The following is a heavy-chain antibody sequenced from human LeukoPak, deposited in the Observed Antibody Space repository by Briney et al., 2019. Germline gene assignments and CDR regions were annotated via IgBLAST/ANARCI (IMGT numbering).Heavy chain of an antibody. V-gene: IGHV3-74*01. CDR3: ATDRGWRTSGYYLYYFEY. Sequence: GGSLRLSCAASGFTFSSYWMHWVRQAPGKGLLWVSCINTDGSVMRYADSVRGRFTISRDNAKNTLYLQMNSLRVEDTAVYYCATDRGWRTSGYYLYYFEYWGQGTLVTFSS. CDR1: GFTFSSYW. CDR2: INTDGSVM. D-gene: IGHD3-3*01. J-gene: IGHJ4*02.